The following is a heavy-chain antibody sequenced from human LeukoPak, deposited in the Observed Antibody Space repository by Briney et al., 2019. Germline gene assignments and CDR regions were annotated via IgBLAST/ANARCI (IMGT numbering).Heavy chain of an antibody. J-gene: IGHJ4*02. D-gene: IGHD6-6*01. CDR2: IYNSGGT. CDR3: AREHSRSSYFDY. Sequence: SETLSLTCTVSGGSISSGDYYWSWIRQHPGKGLEWIGCIYNSGGTYDNPSLKSRVTISVDTSKNQFSLKLSSVTAADTAVYYCAREHSRSSYFDYWGQGTLVTVSS. CDR1: GGSISSGDYY. V-gene: IGHV4-31*03.